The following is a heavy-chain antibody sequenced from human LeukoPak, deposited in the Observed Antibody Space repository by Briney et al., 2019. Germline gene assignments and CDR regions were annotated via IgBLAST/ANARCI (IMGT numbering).Heavy chain of an antibody. D-gene: IGHD1-14*01. CDR1: GASISSYY. V-gene: IGHV4-59*01. Sequence: SETLSLTCTVSGASISSYYWSWIRQPPGKGLEWVGYIFYSGSPNYNPSLKSRVTISVDTSKKQLSLRLSSVTAADTAVYYCARGHLPEGFYYFDYWGQGTLVTVSS. CDR2: IFYSGSP. CDR3: ARGHLPEGFYYFDY. J-gene: IGHJ4*02.